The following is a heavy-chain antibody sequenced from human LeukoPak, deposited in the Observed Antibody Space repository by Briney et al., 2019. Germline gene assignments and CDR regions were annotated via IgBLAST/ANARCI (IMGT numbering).Heavy chain of an antibody. D-gene: IGHD2-2*01. CDR2: INWNSGNT. J-gene: IGHJ3*02. V-gene: IGHV3-20*04. CDR3: ARAKACSRTTCPSDI. CDR1: GFTFHDYG. Sequence: GGSLRLSCAASGFTFHDYGMTWVRQVPGKGLEWVSGINWNSGNTGYADSVKGRFTISRDNAKNSLYLQMNDLRAEDTALYYCARAKACSRTTCPSDIWGLGTMVTVSS.